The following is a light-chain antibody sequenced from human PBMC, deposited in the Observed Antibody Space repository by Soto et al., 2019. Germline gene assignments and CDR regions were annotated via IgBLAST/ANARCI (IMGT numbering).Light chain of an antibody. CDR1: SSNIVSNA. Sequence: QSVLTQPPSASATPGQTVTISCFGSSSNIVSNAVILYQQLPGTAPTHLIYYNNKRPSGFPDRFPGSKSGTSASLAVTGFQTEDEADYYCAAWDVSLNAPLFGGGTKLTVL. CDR3: AAWDVSLNAPL. J-gene: IGLJ3*02. CDR2: YNN. V-gene: IGLV1-44*01.